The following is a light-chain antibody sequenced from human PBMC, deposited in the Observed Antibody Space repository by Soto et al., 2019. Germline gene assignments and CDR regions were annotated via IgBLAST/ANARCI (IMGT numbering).Light chain of an antibody. J-gene: IGKJ4*01. CDR3: QQYSNSPLT. Sequence: EIVLTQSPGTLSLSPGERDTLSCRASQRVSRNYLAWYQQKLGQPPRLLIYGASNRAAGIPDRFSGSGSGTDFTLTITRLETEDFAVYHCQQYSNSPLTFGGGTKVEVK. CDR1: QRVSRNY. V-gene: IGKV3-20*01. CDR2: GAS.